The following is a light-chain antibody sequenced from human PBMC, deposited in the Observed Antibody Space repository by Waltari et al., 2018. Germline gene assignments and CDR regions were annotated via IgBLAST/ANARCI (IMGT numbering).Light chain of an antibody. Sequence: QSALTQPASVSGSPGQSITISCTGTSSDVGAYTYVSWYQHHPGKAPKLMIYDVSTRHVGVSNRSSGSKSGNAAALTISGLQAEDEADYYGSAYISSSTLELFGGGTSLTVL. V-gene: IGLV2-14*03. J-gene: IGLJ2*01. CDR1: SSDVGAYTY. CDR3: SAYISSSTLEL. CDR2: DVS.